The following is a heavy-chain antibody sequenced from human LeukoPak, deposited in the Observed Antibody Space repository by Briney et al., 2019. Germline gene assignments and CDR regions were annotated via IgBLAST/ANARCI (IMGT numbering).Heavy chain of an antibody. Sequence: PGGSLRLSCAGSGFTFGDYAVSWVRQAPGKGLEWITFIRSEPYGGTTEYAASVEGRFTISRDDSRSLAYLQMNSLKIEDTAVYYCTRGGGTGTTEHESWGQGTLVTVSS. V-gene: IGHV3-49*04. CDR3: TRGGGTGTTEHES. CDR1: GFTFGDYA. J-gene: IGHJ5*02. CDR2: IRSEPYGGTT. D-gene: IGHD1-7*01.